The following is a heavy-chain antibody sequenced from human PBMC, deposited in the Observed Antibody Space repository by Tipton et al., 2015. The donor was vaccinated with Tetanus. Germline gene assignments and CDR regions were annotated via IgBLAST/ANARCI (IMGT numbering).Heavy chain of an antibody. Sequence: QVQLVQSGVEMKKPGASVKVSCTVNGNSFTSHGISWVRQAPGQGPEWMGGIFPQFGTSNYAPKFQDRVTMTADTSTGTVYMDLSSLRSDDTAVYYCVRPDRYCSGGSCYLALDYWGQGTLITVSS. J-gene: IGHJ4*02. CDR2: IFPQFGTS. V-gene: IGHV1-69*06. CDR3: VRPDRYCSGGSCYLALDY. D-gene: IGHD2-15*01. CDR1: GNSFTSHG.